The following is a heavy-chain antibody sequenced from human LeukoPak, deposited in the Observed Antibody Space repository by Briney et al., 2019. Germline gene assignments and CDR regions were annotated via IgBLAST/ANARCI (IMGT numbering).Heavy chain of an antibody. CDR2: ISPNSGGT. V-gene: IGHV1-2*02. J-gene: IGHJ4*02. D-gene: IGHD3-22*01. Sequence: ASVKVSCKASGYTFSSSGLSWVRQAPGQGLEWMGWISPNSGGTNYAQKFQGRVTMTRDTSISIAYMELSRLTSDDTAVYYCARGPSYYYDTAPDYWGQGTLVTVSS. CDR3: ARGPSYYYDTAPDY. CDR1: GYTFSSSG.